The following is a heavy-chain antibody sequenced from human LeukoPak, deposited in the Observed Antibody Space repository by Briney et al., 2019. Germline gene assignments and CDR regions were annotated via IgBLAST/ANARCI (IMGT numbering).Heavy chain of an antibody. D-gene: IGHD3-10*01. J-gene: IGHJ3*02. CDR3: ARVATMVRVPLDALDI. CDR2: ISRSGNTI. V-gene: IGHV3-48*03. Sequence: GGSLRLSCAISGFTFSGCELTWVRQAPGKGLEWISYISRSGNTIYYADSVKGRFTTSRDNAKNSLNLQMNSLRVEDTAVYYCARVATMVRVPLDALDIWGQGTMVSVSS. CDR1: GFTFSGCE.